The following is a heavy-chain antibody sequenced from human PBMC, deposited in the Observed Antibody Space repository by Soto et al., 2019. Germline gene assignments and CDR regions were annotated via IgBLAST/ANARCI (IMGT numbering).Heavy chain of an antibody. J-gene: IGHJ4*02. CDR1: GGSISSYY. V-gene: IGHV4-59*01. CDR3: ARGEEEGDPKY. Sequence: QVQLQESGPGLVKPSETLSLTCTVSGGSISSYYWSWIRQPPGKGLEWIGYIYYSGSTNYNPSLKSXXTXSXDTSKNQFSLKLSSVTAADTAVYYCARGEEEGDPKYWGQGTLVTVSS. CDR2: IYYSGST.